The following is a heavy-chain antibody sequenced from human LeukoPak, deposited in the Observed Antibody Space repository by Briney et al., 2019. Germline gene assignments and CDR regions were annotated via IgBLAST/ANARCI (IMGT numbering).Heavy chain of an antibody. D-gene: IGHD2-8*01. Sequence: SETLSLTCTVSGGSISSSSYYWGWTRQPPGKGLEWIGSIYYSGSTYYNPSLKSRVTISVDTSKNQFSLKLSSVTAADTAVYYCARDVNAPRPAYFDYWGQGTLVTVSS. J-gene: IGHJ4*02. V-gene: IGHV4-39*07. CDR1: GGSISSSSYY. CDR3: ARDVNAPRPAYFDY. CDR2: IYYSGST.